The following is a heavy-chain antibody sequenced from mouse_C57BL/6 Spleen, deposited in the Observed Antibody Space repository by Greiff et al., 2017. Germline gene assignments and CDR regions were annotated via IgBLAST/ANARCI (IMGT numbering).Heavy chain of an antibody. J-gene: IGHJ3*01. D-gene: IGHD2-3*01. CDR1: GFTFSSYG. CDR2: ISSGGSYT. CDR3: ANDGYP. V-gene: IGHV5-6*01. Sequence: VQLKESGGDLVKPGGSLKLSCAASGFTFSSYGMSWVRQTPDKRLEWVATISSGGSYTYYPDSVKGRFTISRDNAKNTLYLQMSSLKSEDTAMYYCANDGYPWGQGTLVTVSA.